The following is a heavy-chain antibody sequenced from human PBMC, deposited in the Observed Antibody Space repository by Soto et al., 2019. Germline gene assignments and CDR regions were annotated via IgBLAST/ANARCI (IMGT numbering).Heavy chain of an antibody. Sequence: GSLRLSCAASGFTFSSYAMSWVRQAPGKGLEWVSAISGSGGSTYYADSVKGRFTISRDNSKNTLYLQMNSLRAEDTAVYYCAKDPPTYYYGSGSSIFDYWGQGTLVTVSS. CDR2: ISGSGGST. V-gene: IGHV3-23*01. CDR1: GFTFSSYA. D-gene: IGHD3-10*01. J-gene: IGHJ4*02. CDR3: AKDPPTYYYGSGSSIFDY.